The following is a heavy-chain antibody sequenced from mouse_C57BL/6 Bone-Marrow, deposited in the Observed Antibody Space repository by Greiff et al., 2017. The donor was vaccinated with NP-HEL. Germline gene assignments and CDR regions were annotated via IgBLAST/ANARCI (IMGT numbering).Heavy chain of an antibody. CDR1: GYSFTSYY. V-gene: IGHV1-66*01. CDR3: ASPQWLWYCDV. J-gene: IGHJ1*03. Sequence: VKLQESGPELVKPGASVKISCKASGYSFTSYYIHWVKQRPGQGLEWIGWIYPGSGNTKYNEKFKGKATLTADTSSSTAYMQLSSLTSEDSAVYYCASPQWLWYCDVWGTGTTATVSS. CDR2: IYPGSGNT. D-gene: IGHD1-2*01.